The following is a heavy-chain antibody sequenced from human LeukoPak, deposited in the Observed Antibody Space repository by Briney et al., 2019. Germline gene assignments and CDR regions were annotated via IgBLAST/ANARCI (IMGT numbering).Heavy chain of an antibody. J-gene: IGHJ5*02. CDR3: AKITTGHFWFDP. CDR2: IHYSGST. V-gene: IGHV4-59*01. D-gene: IGHD1-1*01. CDR1: GGSITGFY. Sequence: PSETLSLTCTVSGGSITGFYWSWIRQTPGTGLEWIGYIHYSGSTNYNPSLKSRVSISVDTFKNQFSLRLSSVIAADTAVYYCAKITTGHFWFDPWGQGTLVTVSS.